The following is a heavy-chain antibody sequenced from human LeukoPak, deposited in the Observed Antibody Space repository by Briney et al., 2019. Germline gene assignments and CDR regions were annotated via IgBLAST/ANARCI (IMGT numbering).Heavy chain of an antibody. CDR3: ACLTTADAFDI. J-gene: IGHJ3*02. V-gene: IGHV4-59*01. CDR1: GGSINNYY. CDR2: IYYTGST. Sequence: SETLSLTCTVSGGSINNYYWSWIRQPPGKGLEWIGYIYYTGSTNYSPSLKSRVTMSVDTSNNQFSLKLSSVTAADTAVYYCACLTTADAFDIWGQGTMVTVSS. D-gene: IGHD3-22*01.